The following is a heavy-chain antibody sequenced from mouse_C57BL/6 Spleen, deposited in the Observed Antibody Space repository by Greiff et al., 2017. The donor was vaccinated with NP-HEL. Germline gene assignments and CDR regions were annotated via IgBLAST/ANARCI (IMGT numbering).Heavy chain of an antibody. CDR1: GYTFTSYW. D-gene: IGHD2-4*01. V-gene: IGHV1-7*01. J-gene: IGHJ3*01. CDR3: ARYYYDYDVWFAY. CDR2: INPSSGYT. Sequence: VQLQQSGAELAKPGASVKLSCKASGYTFTSYWMHWVKQRPGQGLEWIGYINPSSGYTKYNQKFKDKATLTADKSSSTAYMQLSSLTYEDSAVYYCARYYYDYDVWFAYWGQGTLVTVSA.